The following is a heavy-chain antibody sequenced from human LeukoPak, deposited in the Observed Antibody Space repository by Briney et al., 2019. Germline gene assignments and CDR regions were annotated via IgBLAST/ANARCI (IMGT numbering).Heavy chain of an antibody. D-gene: IGHD1-26*01. CDR3: ARDPYSGSYGPYYYYYMDV. Sequence: GGSLRLSCAASGFTFSSYNMNWIRQAPGKGPEWVSSITSSSSYIYYADSVKGRFTISRDNAKNSLYLQLDSLRVEDTAVYYCARDPYSGSYGPYYYYYMDVWGEGTTVTISS. V-gene: IGHV3-21*06. CDR2: ITSSSSYI. J-gene: IGHJ6*03. CDR1: GFTFSSYN.